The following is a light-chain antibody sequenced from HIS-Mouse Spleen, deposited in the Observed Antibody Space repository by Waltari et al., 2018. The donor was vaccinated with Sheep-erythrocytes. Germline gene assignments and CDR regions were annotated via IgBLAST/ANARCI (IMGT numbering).Light chain of an antibody. Sequence: QSALTQPASVSGSPGQSIPIPCTGTSSDVGSYNLVSSYQQHPGKAPKLIIYEGSKRPSGVSNRFSGSKSGTTASLTISGLQAEDEADYYCCSYAGSSTPWVFGGGTKLTVL. CDR2: EGS. V-gene: IGLV2-23*01. CDR3: CSYAGSSTPWV. J-gene: IGLJ3*02. CDR1: SSDVGSYNL.